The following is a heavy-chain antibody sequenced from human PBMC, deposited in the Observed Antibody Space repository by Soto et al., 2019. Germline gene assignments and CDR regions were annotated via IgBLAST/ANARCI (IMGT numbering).Heavy chain of an antibody. V-gene: IGHV1-2*04. D-gene: IGHD2-15*01. CDR3: ATGGYCRSGSCSANASDI. CDR2: INPNSGGT. J-gene: IGHJ3*02. CDR1: GYTFTGYY. Sequence: SVKVSCKASGYTFTGYYMHWVRQAPGQGLEWMGWINPNSGGTNYAQKFQGWVTMTRDTSISTAYMGLSRLRADGTARGCGATGGYCRSGSCSANASDICGQGTMRTLSS.